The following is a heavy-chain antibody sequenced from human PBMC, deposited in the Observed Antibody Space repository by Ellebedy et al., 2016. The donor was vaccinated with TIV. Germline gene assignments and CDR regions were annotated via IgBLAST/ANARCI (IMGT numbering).Heavy chain of an antibody. CDR2: ISGSGDST. V-gene: IGHV3-23*01. Sequence: PGGSLRLSCAASGFTLSIYAMSWVRQAPGKGLEWVSAISGSGDSTYYADSVKGRFTISRDNSKNTVYLQMNTLRAEDTALYYCAVRLYYDTSGYYSDSFDIWGQGTMVTVSS. CDR1: GFTLSIYA. J-gene: IGHJ3*02. D-gene: IGHD3-22*01. CDR3: AVRLYYDTSGYYSDSFDI.